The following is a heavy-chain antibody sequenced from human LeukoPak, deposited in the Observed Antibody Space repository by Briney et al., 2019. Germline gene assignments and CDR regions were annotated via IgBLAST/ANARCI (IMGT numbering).Heavy chain of an antibody. D-gene: IGHD3-22*01. CDR3: ANSYYDSSGSDPSFDY. CDR1: GVTVSANY. J-gene: IGHJ4*02. CDR2: VYGGAYT. V-gene: IGHV3-53*01. Sequence: GGSLRLSCAASGVTVSANYMNWVRQTPGKGLEWVSVVYGGAYTYYSESVKGRFTVSRDNSKNTLYLQMNSLRAEDTAVYYCANSYYDSSGSDPSFDYWGQGTLVTVSS.